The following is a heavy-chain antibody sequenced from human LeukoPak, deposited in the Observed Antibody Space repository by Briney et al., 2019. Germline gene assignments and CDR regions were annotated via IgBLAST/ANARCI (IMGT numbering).Heavy chain of an antibody. CDR2: IWYDGSNK. V-gene: IGHV3-33*01. J-gene: IGHJ5*02. Sequence: GGSLRLSCAASGFTFSSYGMHWVRQTPGKGLEWVAVIWYDGSNKYYADSVKGRFTISRDNSKNTLYLQMNSLRAEDTAVYYCARDYGDYGRHNWFDPWGQGTLVTVSS. CDR3: ARDYGDYGRHNWFDP. D-gene: IGHD4-17*01. CDR1: GFTFSSYG.